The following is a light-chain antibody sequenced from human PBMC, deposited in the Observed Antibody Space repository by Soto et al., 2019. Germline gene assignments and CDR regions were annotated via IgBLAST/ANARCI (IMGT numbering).Light chain of an antibody. Sequence: EIVMTQSPATLSVSPGERATLSCRASQSVSNNLAWYQQKPGQAPRLLIYGASTRATGIPARFSGSGSGTKFTLTISSLQSEDFAVYYCQQYNNWPPNTFGQGTRLEIK. J-gene: IGKJ5*01. CDR1: QSVSNN. CDR2: GAS. V-gene: IGKV3-15*01. CDR3: QQYNNWPPNT.